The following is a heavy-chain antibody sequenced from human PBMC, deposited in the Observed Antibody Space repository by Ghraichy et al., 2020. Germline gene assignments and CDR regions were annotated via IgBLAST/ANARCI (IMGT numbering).Heavy chain of an antibody. CDR3: AREVDSSSSGYFDY. CDR2: ISSSSSYI. Sequence: LSLTCAASGFTFSSYSMNWVRQAPGKGLEWVSSISSSSSYIYYADSVKGRFTISRDNAKNSLYLQINSLRAEDTAVYYCAREVDSSSSGYFDYWGQGTLVTVSS. CDR1: GFTFSSYS. V-gene: IGHV3-21*01. J-gene: IGHJ4*02. D-gene: IGHD6-6*01.